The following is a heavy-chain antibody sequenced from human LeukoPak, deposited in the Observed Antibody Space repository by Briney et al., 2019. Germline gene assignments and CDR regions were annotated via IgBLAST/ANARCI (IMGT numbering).Heavy chain of an antibody. J-gene: IGHJ4*02. CDR3: ARVGGYSYGTPFDY. Sequence: PSETLSLTCTVSGGSISSYYWSWIRQPPGKGLEWIGYIYYSGSTYYNPSLKSRVTISVDTSKNQFSLKLSSVTAADTAVYYCARVGGYSYGTPFDYWGQGTLVTVSS. CDR2: IYYSGST. D-gene: IGHD5-18*01. CDR1: GGSISSYY. V-gene: IGHV4-59*12.